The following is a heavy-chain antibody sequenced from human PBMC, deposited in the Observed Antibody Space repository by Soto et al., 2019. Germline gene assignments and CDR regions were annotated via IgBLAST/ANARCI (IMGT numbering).Heavy chain of an antibody. J-gene: IGHJ4*02. V-gene: IGHV3-33*01. Sequence: GGSLRLSCAASGFTFSSYGMHWVRQAPGKGLEWVAVIWYDGSNKYYADSVKGRFTISRDNSKNTLYLQMNSLRAEDTAVYYCARDETYCSGGSCQRTLDYWGQGTLVTVSS. CDR1: GFTFSSYG. CDR2: IWYDGSNK. D-gene: IGHD2-15*01. CDR3: ARDETYCSGGSCQRTLDY.